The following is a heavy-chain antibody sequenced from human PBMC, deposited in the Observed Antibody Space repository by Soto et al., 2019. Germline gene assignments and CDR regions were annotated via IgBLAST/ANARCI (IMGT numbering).Heavy chain of an antibody. CDR2: ISYDGVTT. CDR3: ARGHTTNCYYYYCGMGV. Sequence: GGSLRLSCAASGFTFRSYAMHWVRQAPGKGLEWVAVISYDGVTTYHADSVKGRFTISRDNSKDTLYLQMDSLRAADTAVYYCARGHTTNCYYYYCGMGVWGQGTTVTVSS. J-gene: IGHJ6*02. D-gene: IGHD1-1*01. V-gene: IGHV3-30*03. CDR1: GFTFRSYA.